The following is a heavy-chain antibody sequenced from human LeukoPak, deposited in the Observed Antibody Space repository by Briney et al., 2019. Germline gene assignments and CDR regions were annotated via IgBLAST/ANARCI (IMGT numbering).Heavy chain of an antibody. J-gene: IGHJ4*02. V-gene: IGHV3-74*01. CDR2: IHNDGGDT. CDR3: ASTARQSYFDY. Sequence: PVGSLRLSCAASGFTFSTSWMHSVRQAPGKGLVWVSRIHNDGGDTNYADSVKGRFTISRDNAKNMLYLQMNSLRDEDTAVYYCASTARQSYFDYWGQGILVTVSS. CDR1: GFTFSTSW.